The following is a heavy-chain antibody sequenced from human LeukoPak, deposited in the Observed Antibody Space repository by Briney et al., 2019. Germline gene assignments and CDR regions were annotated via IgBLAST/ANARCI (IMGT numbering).Heavy chain of an antibody. Sequence: ASVKVSCKASGDTLTSYYIHWVRQAPGQGLEWMGIINPTSGSTSYAQKFQGRVTMTRDMSTSTVYMALSSLRSEDTAVYYCARDRGYSDSDLDYWGQGTLVTVSS. V-gene: IGHV1-46*01. CDR3: ARDRGYSDSDLDY. CDR1: GDTLTSYY. CDR2: INPTSGST. J-gene: IGHJ4*02. D-gene: IGHD5-12*01.